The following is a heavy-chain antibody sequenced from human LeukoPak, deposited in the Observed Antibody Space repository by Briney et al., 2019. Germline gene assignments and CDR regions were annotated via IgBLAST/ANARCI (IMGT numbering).Heavy chain of an antibody. CDR1: GGSISSGSYY. D-gene: IGHD2-21*02. Sequence: SETLSLTCTVSGGSISSGSYYWSWIRQPAGKGLEWIGRIYTSGSTNYNPSLKSRVTISVDTSKNQFSLKLSSVTAADTAVYYCARVSRRGVTSTGDYWGQGTLVTVSS. CDR3: ARVSRRGVTSTGDY. J-gene: IGHJ4*02. V-gene: IGHV4-61*02. CDR2: IYTSGST.